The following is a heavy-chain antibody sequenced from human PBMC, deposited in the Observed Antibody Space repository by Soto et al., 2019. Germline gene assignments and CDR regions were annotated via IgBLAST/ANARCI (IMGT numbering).Heavy chain of an antibody. J-gene: IGHJ6*03. CDR1: GYTFTSYA. CDR2: ISAYNGNT. CDR3: ARWTYCSSTSCYGDYYYYMDV. D-gene: IGHD2-2*01. Sequence: ASVKVSCKASGYTFTSYAMHWVRQAPGQRLEWMGWISAYNGNTNYAQKLQGRVTMTTDTSTSTAYMELRSLRSDDTAVYYCARWTYCSSTSCYGDYYYYMDVWGKGTTVTVSS. V-gene: IGHV1-18*01.